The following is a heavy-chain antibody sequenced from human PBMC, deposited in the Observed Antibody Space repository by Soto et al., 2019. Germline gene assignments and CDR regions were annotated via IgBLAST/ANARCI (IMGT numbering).Heavy chain of an antibody. Sequence: SETLSLTCTVSGGSISSGGYYWSWIRQHPGKGLEWIGYIYYSGSTYYNPSLKSRVTISVDTSKNQFPLKLSSVTAADTAVYYCARDRALSSDGMDVWGQGTTVTVSS. D-gene: IGHD6-25*01. J-gene: IGHJ6*02. CDR2: IYYSGST. V-gene: IGHV4-31*03. CDR3: ARDRALSSDGMDV. CDR1: GGSISSGGYY.